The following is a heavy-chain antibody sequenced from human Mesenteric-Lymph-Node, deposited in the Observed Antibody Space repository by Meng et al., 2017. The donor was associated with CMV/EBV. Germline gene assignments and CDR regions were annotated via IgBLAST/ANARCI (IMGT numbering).Heavy chain of an antibody. J-gene: IGHJ4*02. CDR3: ARGSYSSSSLDY. CDR1: GSTFPSSY. Sequence: TASGSTFPSSYMNWVRQAPGQGLEWMGMINPTAGSTTYAHKFQGRITMTRDTSTSTVYMELNSLKSEDTAVYYCARGSYSSSSLDYWGQGTLVTVSS. D-gene: IGHD6-6*01. V-gene: IGHV1-46*01. CDR2: INPTAGST.